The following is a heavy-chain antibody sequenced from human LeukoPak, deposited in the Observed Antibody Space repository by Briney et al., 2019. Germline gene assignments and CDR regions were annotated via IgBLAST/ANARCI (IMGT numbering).Heavy chain of an antibody. CDR2: IYYSGST. Sequence: SETLSLTCSVSGGSISNYYWGWIRQPPGKRLEWIGYIYYSGSTYYNPSLKSRATISVDTSKNQFSLQLSSVTAADTAVYFCARVPPYNSGYGGFDYWGQATLVTVSS. D-gene: IGHD5-18*01. V-gene: IGHV4-59*01. CDR3: ARVPPYNSGYGGFDY. CDR1: GGSISNYY. J-gene: IGHJ4*02.